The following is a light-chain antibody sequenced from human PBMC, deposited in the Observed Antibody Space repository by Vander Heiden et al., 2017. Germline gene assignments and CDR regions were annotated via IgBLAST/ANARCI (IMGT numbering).Light chain of an antibody. CDR1: QSLLHRNGYSY. V-gene: IGKV2-28*01. Sequence: IVMTQSPLSLPVTPGEAASIPCRSSQSLLHRNGYSYLDWYLQKPGQSPQLLIYVNSHRASGVPDRFSGSASGTEFTLTISRVEAEDVGVYYCLQVLQPPYSFGQGTNLEIK. J-gene: IGKJ2*03. CDR3: LQVLQPPYS. CDR2: VNS.